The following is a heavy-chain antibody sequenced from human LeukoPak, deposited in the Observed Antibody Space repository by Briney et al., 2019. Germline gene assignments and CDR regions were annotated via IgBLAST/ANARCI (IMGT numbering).Heavy chain of an antibody. CDR1: GYTFTSYY. D-gene: IGHD5-18*01. CDR2: INPSGGST. Sequence: ASVKVSCKASGYTFTSYYMHWLRQAPGQGLEWMGIINPSGGSTSYAQKFQGRVTMTRDTSTSTVYMELSRLRSEDTAVYYCASYTAMVTYWGQGTLVTVSS. J-gene: IGHJ4*02. V-gene: IGHV1-46*01. CDR3: ASYTAMVTY.